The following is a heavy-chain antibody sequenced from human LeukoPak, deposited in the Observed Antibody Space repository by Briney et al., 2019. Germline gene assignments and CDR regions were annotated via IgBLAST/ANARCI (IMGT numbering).Heavy chain of an antibody. CDR3: ARGVRLVDFDY. CDR2: IYRGGNT. V-gene: IGHV3-53*01. J-gene: IGHJ4*02. D-gene: IGHD3-9*01. Sequence: GGSLRLSCAASGFTVSSNYMSWVRQAPGKGLEWVSVIYRGGNTYYTDSVKGRFTISRDNSKNTLYLQMDSLRAEDTAVYYCARGVRLVDFDYWGREPWSPSPQ. CDR1: GFTVSSNY.